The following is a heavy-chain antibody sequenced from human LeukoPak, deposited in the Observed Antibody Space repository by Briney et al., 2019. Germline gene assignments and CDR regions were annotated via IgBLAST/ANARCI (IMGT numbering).Heavy chain of an antibody. V-gene: IGHV4-61*02. CDR2: IYTSGST. CDR3: ARDGLFDILTGYNEAFDI. D-gene: IGHD3-9*01. Sequence: SETLSLTCTVSGGSISSGSSYWSWIRQPAGKGLEWIGRIYTSGSTNYNPSLKSRVTISVDTSKDQFSLKLSSVTAADTAVYYCARDGLFDILTGYNEAFDIWGQGTMVTVSS. CDR1: GGSISSGSSY. J-gene: IGHJ3*02.